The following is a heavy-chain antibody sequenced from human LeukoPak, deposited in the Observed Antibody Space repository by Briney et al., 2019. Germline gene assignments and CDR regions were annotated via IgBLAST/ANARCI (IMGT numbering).Heavy chain of an antibody. D-gene: IGHD2-8*02. CDR2: IHYSGNS. J-gene: IGHJ4*02. Sequence: SETLSLTCTVSGGSISSYYWTRIRQPPGKGLEWIGYIHYSGNSNYNPSLKSRVTLSVDTSTNQFSLKLNSVTAADTAVYYCARLTGGSARDYGGQGTLVTVSS. CDR3: ARLTGGSARDY. CDR1: GGSISSYY. V-gene: IGHV4-59*01.